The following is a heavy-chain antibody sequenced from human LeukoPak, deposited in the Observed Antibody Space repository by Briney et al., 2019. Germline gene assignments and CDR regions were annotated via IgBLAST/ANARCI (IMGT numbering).Heavy chain of an antibody. CDR1: GGTFSSYA. Sequence: ASVKVSCKASGGTFSSYAISWVRQAPGQGLEWTGGIIPIFGTANYAQKFQGRVTITADESTSTAYMELSSLRSEDTAVYYCARDRDGALPLWGQGTLVTVSS. CDR3: ARDRDGALPL. V-gene: IGHV1-69*01. CDR2: IIPIFGTA. D-gene: IGHD3-10*01. J-gene: IGHJ4*02.